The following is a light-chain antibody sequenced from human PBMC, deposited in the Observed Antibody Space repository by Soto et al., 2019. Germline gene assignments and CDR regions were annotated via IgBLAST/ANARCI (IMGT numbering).Light chain of an antibody. J-gene: IGLJ1*01. CDR3: FSFTTTSTHV. CDR2: QVT. CDR1: SSDLAIYNY. Sequence: QSVLTQPASVSGSPGQSITISCTGTSSDLAIYNYVSWYQQQPGKAPKLMIYQVTNRPSGVSNRFSGSRSGNTASLTISGLQAEDEADYFCFSFTTTSTHVFGTGTKVTVL. V-gene: IGLV2-14*01.